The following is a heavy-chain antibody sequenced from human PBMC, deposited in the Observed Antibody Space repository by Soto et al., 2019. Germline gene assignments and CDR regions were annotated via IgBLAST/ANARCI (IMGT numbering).Heavy chain of an antibody. CDR2: IYHSGTT. CDR3: ARDHGGDSIIDP. J-gene: IGHJ5*02. D-gene: IGHD3-16*01. Sequence: ASETLSLTCTVSGGSIIGYFWTWIRQSPGKGLEWIGCIYHSGTTNYNPSPKSRVTMSVDTSKNQFSLRLNSVIAADTAVYYCARDHGGDSIIDPWGQGTLVTVSS. V-gene: IGHV4-59*01. CDR1: GGSIIGYF.